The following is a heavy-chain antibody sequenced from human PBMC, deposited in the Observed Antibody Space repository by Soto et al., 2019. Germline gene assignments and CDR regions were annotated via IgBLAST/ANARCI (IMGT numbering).Heavy chain of an antibody. CDR2: ISGTSVYI. V-gene: IGHV3-21*01. Sequence: GGSLRLSCVASGFTFRNYNMNWVRQAPGKGLEWVSHISGTSVYIHYADSAKGRFTISRDNAKNSVYLQMDSLRVEDTAVYYCAREGALKPFSSWGQGARVTVSS. CDR3: AREGALKPFSS. J-gene: IGHJ5*02. CDR1: GFTFRNYN.